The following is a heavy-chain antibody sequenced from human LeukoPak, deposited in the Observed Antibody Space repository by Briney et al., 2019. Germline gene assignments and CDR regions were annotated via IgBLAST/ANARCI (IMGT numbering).Heavy chain of an antibody. D-gene: IGHD3-3*01. Sequence: GASVRVSCKASGYTFTSYGISWVRQAPGQGLEWMGWISAYNGNTNYAKKFQGRVTMTTETSTRTAYMEVRSLRSDDTAVYYCARDSSLLTGVAIDYWGQGTLVTVSS. V-gene: IGHV1-18*01. CDR1: GYTFTSYG. J-gene: IGHJ4*02. CDR2: ISAYNGNT. CDR3: ARDSSLLTGVAIDY.